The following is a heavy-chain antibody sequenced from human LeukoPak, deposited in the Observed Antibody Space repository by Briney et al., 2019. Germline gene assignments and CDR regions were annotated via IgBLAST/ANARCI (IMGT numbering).Heavy chain of an antibody. J-gene: IGHJ4*02. CDR3: ARQYSSGWDYFDY. V-gene: IGHV4-59*08. D-gene: IGHD6-19*01. Sequence: PSETLSLTCTVSGGSISSYYWSWIRQPPGKGLEWIGYIYYSGSTNYNPPLKSRVTISVDTSKNQFSLKLSSVTAADTAVYYCARQYSSGWDYFDYWGQGTLVTVSS. CDR2: IYYSGST. CDR1: GGSISSYY.